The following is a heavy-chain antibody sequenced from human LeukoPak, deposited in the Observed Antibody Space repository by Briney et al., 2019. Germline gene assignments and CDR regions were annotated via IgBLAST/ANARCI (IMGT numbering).Heavy chain of an antibody. CDR3: ARGALVPAAILGWFDP. Sequence: SETLSLTCTVSGCSISSYYWSWIRQPPGKGLEWIGYIYYSGSTNYNPSLKSRVTISVDTSKNQFSLKLSSVTAADTAVYYCARGALVPAAILGWFDPWGQGTLVTVSS. CDR2: IYYSGST. CDR1: GCSISSYY. D-gene: IGHD2-2*02. J-gene: IGHJ5*02. V-gene: IGHV4-59*01.